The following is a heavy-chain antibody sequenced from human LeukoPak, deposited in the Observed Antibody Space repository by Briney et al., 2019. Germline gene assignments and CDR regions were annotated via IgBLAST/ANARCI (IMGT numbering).Heavy chain of an antibody. Sequence: GRSLRLSCAASGFTFSSYAMHWVRQAPGKGLEWVAVISYDGSNKYYADSVKGRFTISRDNSKNTLYLQMNSLRAEDTAVYYCARGRRSTAARGYNWFDPWGQGTLVTVSS. CDR2: ISYDGSNK. V-gene: IGHV3-30*04. D-gene: IGHD6-6*01. CDR3: ARGRRSTAARGYNWFDP. CDR1: GFTFSSYA. J-gene: IGHJ5*02.